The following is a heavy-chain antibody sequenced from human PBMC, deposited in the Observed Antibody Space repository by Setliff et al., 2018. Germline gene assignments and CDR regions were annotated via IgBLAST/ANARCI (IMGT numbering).Heavy chain of an antibody. D-gene: IGHD3-3*01. CDR2: IYWDDDK. CDR3: ARCITIFGVVIPNAFDY. V-gene: IGHV2-5*02. Sequence: SGPTLVNPTQTLTLTCTFSGFSLSTSGVGVGWIRQPPGKALEWLALIYWDDDKRSSPSLKSRLTITKDTSKNQVVLTMTNMDPVDTATYYCARCITIFGVVIPNAFDYWGQGTLVTVSS. J-gene: IGHJ4*02. CDR1: GFSLSTSGVG.